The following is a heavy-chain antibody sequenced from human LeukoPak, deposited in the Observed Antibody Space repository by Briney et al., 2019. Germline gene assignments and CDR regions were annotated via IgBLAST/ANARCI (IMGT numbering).Heavy chain of an antibody. J-gene: IGHJ4*02. Sequence: GASVKVSCKASGYTFTSYYMHWVRPAPGQGLEWMGIINPSGGSTSYAQKFQGRVTMTRDTPTSTVYMELSSLRSEDTAVYYCARDSSGYSYGTPYFDYWGQGTLVTVSS. CDR3: ARDSSGYSYGTPYFDY. CDR2: INPSGGST. D-gene: IGHD5-18*01. V-gene: IGHV1-46*01. CDR1: GYTFTSYY.